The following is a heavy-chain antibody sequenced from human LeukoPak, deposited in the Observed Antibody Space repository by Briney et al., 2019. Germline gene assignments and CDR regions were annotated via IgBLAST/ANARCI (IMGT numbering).Heavy chain of an antibody. Sequence: SETLSLTCTVSGGSISSYFWSWIRQPPGKGLEWIGYISYSGSTNFNPSLKSRVTISVDTSKNQFSLKLSSVTAADTAVYYCAREGTAGTNLNWFDPWGQGTLVTVSS. D-gene: IGHD1-1*01. J-gene: IGHJ5*02. V-gene: IGHV4-59*01. CDR2: ISYSGST. CDR3: AREGTAGTNLNWFDP. CDR1: GGSISSYF.